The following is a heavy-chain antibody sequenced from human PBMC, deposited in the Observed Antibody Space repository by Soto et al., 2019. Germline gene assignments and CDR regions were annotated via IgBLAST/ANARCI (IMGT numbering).Heavy chain of an antibody. D-gene: IGHD6-6*01. CDR3: ARDDSSIAAVNWFDP. V-gene: IGHV3-11*01. CDR1: GFTFSDYY. Sequence: GGSLRLSCAASGFTFSDYYMSWIRQAPGKGLEWVSYISSSGSTIYYADSVKGRFTISRDNAKNSLYLQMNSLRAEDTAVYYCARDDSSIAAVNWFDPWGQGTLVTVSS. CDR2: ISSSGSTI. J-gene: IGHJ5*02.